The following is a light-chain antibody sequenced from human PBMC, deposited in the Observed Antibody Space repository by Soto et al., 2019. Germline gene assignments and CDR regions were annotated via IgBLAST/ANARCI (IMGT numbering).Light chain of an antibody. CDR3: QSYDSSLSAVV. CDR2: GST. J-gene: IGLJ2*01. V-gene: IGLV1-40*01. CDR1: SSNIGAGYD. Sequence: QSVLTQPPSVSGDPGQRVTISCTGSSSNIGAGYDVHWYQQFPGTAPKLLLYGSTNRPSGVPDRFSGSKSGTSASLAIAGLQTEDEADYYCQSYDSSLSAVVFGGGTKLTVL.